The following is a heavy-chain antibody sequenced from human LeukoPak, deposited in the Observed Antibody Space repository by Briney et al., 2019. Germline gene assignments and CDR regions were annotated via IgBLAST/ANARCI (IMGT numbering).Heavy chain of an antibody. V-gene: IGHV1-69*01. CDR3: ARASGGSYSY. Sequence: GASVKVSCKASGGTFRSNAISWVRQAPGQGLEWMGGITPIFGTANYAQKFQGRVTITAVESMSTAYMELSRLRSDDTAVYYCARASGGSYSYWGQGTLVTVSS. D-gene: IGHD1-26*01. J-gene: IGHJ4*02. CDR1: GGTFRSNA. CDR2: ITPIFGTA.